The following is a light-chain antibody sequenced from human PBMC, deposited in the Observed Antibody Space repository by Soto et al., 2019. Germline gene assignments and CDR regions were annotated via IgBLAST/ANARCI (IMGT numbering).Light chain of an antibody. CDR2: GTY. V-gene: IGKV3-20*01. Sequence: IGLTHSPGTLSLSPGGGATLSCRASQSVGNSYVAWYQKKPGQAPRLLISGTYSRATGIPDRFRGSGSDTDFTLTITSLEPEDFAVYYCQQWRSSPLSFGAGTKVDIK. CDR1: QSVGNSY. J-gene: IGKJ4*01. CDR3: QQWRSSPLS.